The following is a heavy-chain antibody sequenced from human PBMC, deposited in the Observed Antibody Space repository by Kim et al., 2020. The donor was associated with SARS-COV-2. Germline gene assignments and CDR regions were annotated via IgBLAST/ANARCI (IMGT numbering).Heavy chain of an antibody. CDR3: ARLGSSSWYPFDY. V-gene: IGHV4-39*01. D-gene: IGHD6-13*01. Sequence: SETLSLTCTVSGGSISSSSYYWGWIRQPPGKGLEWIGSIYYSGSTYYNPSLKSRVTISVDTSKNQFSLKLSSVTAADTAVYYCARLGSSSWYPFDYWGQGTLVTVSS. CDR1: GGSISSSSYY. J-gene: IGHJ4*02. CDR2: IYYSGST.